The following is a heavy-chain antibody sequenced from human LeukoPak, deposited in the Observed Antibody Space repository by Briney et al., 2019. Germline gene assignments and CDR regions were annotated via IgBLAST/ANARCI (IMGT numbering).Heavy chain of an antibody. J-gene: IGHJ5*02. V-gene: IGHV5-51*01. CDR3: ARRRYSSGSGVEFDP. CDR2: IYPGDSDT. CDR1: GYSFTSYW. Sequence: GESLKISCKGSGYSFTSYWIGWVRQMPGKGLEWVGIIYPGDSDTRYSPSFQGQVTISADRSISTAYLQWSSLKASDTAMYYCARRRYSSGSGVEFDPWGQGTLVTVSS. D-gene: IGHD6-25*01.